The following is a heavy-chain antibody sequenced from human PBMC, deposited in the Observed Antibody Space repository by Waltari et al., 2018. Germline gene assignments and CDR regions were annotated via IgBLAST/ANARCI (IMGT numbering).Heavy chain of an antibody. J-gene: IGHJ4*02. CDR1: GFTFSSYE. CDR2: ISSSGSTI. V-gene: IGHV3-48*03. Sequence: EVQLVESGGGLVQPGGSLRLSCAASGFTFSSYEMNWVRQAPGKGVELVSYISSSGSTIYYADSVKGRFTISRDNAKNSLYLQMNSLRAEDTAVYYCATLPTMVRGVSIDYWGQGTLVTVSS. D-gene: IGHD3-10*01. CDR3: ATLPTMVRGVSIDY.